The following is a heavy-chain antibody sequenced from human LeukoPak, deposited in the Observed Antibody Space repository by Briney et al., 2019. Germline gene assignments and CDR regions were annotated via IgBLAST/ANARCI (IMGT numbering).Heavy chain of an antibody. CDR2: IYSRGST. CDR1: GGSISFYD. J-gene: IGHJ4*02. CDR3: ARGGVQLPPYYFDY. V-gene: IGHV4-59*01. Sequence: PSETLSLTCTVSGGSISFYDWSWIRQPPGKGLEWIGHIYSRGSTNYNPSLKSRVTISVDTSKNQFSLKVRSVTGADTAVYCFARGGVQLPPYYFDYWGQGTLVTVSS. D-gene: IGHD5-18*01.